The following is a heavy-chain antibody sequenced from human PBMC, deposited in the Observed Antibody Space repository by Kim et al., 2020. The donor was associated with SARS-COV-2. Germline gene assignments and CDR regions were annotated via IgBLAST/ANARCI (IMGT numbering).Heavy chain of an antibody. CDR1: GFTFSNAW. CDR3: TTEDPSDYGGNSGLGMDV. Sequence: GGSLRLSCAASGFTFSNAWMSWVRQAPGKGLEWVGRIKSKTDGGTTDYAAPVKGRFTISRDDSKNTLYLQMNSLKTEDTAVYYCTTEDPSDYGGNSGLGMDVWGKGTTVTVSS. CDR2: IKSKTDGGTT. J-gene: IGHJ6*03. D-gene: IGHD4-17*01. V-gene: IGHV3-15*01.